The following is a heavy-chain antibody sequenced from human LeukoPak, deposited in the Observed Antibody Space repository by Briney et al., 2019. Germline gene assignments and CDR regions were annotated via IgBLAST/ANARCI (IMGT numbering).Heavy chain of an antibody. V-gene: IGHV4-38-2*02. Sequence: SETLSLTCTVSGYSIGSGYYWGWIRQPPGKGLEWIGSIYHSGSTYYNPSLKSRVTISVDTSKNQFSLKLSSVTAADTAVYYCARDPGDILTGYNAFDIWGQGTMVTVSS. CDR1: GYSIGSGYY. CDR3: ARDPGDILTGYNAFDI. D-gene: IGHD3-9*01. J-gene: IGHJ3*02. CDR2: IYHSGST.